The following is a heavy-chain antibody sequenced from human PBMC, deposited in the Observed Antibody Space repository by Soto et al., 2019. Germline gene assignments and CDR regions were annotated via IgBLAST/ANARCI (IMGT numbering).Heavy chain of an antibody. D-gene: IGHD3-22*01. J-gene: IGHJ4*02. V-gene: IGHV3-33*01. Sequence: QVQLVESGGCVVQPGRSRRLSCEASGFTFSIYGMHWVRQAPGKGLEWVAVIWYDGSNKYYADSVKGRFTISRDNSKNTLYLQMNSLRAEDTAVYYCARDQPNYDSSGFLDYWGQGTLVNVSS. CDR2: IWYDGSNK. CDR3: ARDQPNYDSSGFLDY. CDR1: GFTFSIYG.